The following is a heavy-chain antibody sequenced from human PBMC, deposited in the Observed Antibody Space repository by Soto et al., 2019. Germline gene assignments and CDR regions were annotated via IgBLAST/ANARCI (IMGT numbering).Heavy chain of an antibody. V-gene: IGHV4-31*03. CDR3: ARGIVVVPAAKKNWYFDL. CDR1: GGSISSGGYY. CDR2: IYYSGST. Sequence: QVQLQESGPGLVKPSQTLSLTCTVFGGSISSGGYYWSWIRQHPGKGMEWIGYIYYSGSTYYNPSLKSRVTISVDTSKNQFSLKLSSVTAADTAVYYCARGIVVVPAAKKNWYFDLWGRGTLVTVSS. D-gene: IGHD2-2*01. J-gene: IGHJ2*01.